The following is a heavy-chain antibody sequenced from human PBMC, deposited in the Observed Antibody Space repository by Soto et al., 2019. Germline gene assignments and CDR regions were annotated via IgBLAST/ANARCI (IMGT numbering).Heavy chain of an antibody. CDR2: IWYDGSNK. CDR1: GFTFSSYG. CDR3: ARDYSSSSLDY. J-gene: IGHJ4*02. V-gene: IGHV3-33*01. D-gene: IGHD6-6*01. Sequence: PGGSLRLSSAASGFTFSSYGMHWVRQAPGKGLEWVAVIWYDGSNKYYADSVKGRFTISRDNSKNTLYLQMNSLRAEDTAVYYCARDYSSSSLDYWGQGTLVTVSS.